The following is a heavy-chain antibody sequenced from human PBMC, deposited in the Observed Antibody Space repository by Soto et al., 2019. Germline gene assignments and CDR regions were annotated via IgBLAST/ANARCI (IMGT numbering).Heavy chain of an antibody. V-gene: IGHV1-69*13. D-gene: IGHD4-17*01. CDR2: IIPIFGTA. CDR3: ARDRPDYVPPNYYYYYGMDV. J-gene: IGHJ6*02. Sequence: ASVKVSCKASGGTFSSYAISWVRQAPGQGLEWMGGIIPIFGTANYAQKFQGRVTITADESTSTAYMELSSLRSEDTAVYYCARDRPDYVPPNYYYYYGMDVWGQGPTVTVSS. CDR1: GGTFSSYA.